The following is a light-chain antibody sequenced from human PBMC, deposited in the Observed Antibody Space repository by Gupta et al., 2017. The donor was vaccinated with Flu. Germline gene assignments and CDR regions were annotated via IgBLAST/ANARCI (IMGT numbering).Light chain of an antibody. CDR2: AAS. V-gene: IGKV1-39*01. J-gene: IGKJ1*01. Sequence: DIQLTQSPSSLSASVGDRVTISCRASQRISNHLNWYQQKPGMAPNLLSYAASTLKIGVPSSFSGRGSVTDFTLTISDLQSEELATYYCQQTYSTRWTFGQGTRVEIK. CDR1: QRISNH. CDR3: QQTYSTRWT.